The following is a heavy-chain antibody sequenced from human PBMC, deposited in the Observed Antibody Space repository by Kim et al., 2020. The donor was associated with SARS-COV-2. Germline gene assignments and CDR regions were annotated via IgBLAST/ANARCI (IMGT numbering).Heavy chain of an antibody. D-gene: IGHD4-17*01. CDR3: VKEDFRDTWFFDI. Sequence: SETLSLSCIVSGDSISSSYWSWIRQPAGKGLEWIGRIYYTGTINYNPSLKSRVTLSLDKSKNQVSLMLNSLTAADTARYYCVKEDFRDTWFFDIWGRGTQVTVSS. CDR2: IYYTGTI. CDR1: GDSISSSY. V-gene: IGHV4-4*07. J-gene: IGHJ2*01.